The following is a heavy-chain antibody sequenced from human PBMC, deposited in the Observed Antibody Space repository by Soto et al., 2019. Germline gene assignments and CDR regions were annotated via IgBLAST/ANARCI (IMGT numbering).Heavy chain of an antibody. CDR3: ARVRMHYDFWSGYFIDY. CDR1: GGSISSGGYY. D-gene: IGHD3-3*01. J-gene: IGHJ4*02. Sequence: SETLSLTCTVSGGSISSGGYYWSWIRQHPGKGLEWIGYIYYSGSTYYNPSLKSRVTISVDTSKNQFSLKLSSVTAADAAVYYCARVRMHYDFWSGYFIDYWGQGTLVTVSS. CDR2: IYYSGST. V-gene: IGHV4-31*03.